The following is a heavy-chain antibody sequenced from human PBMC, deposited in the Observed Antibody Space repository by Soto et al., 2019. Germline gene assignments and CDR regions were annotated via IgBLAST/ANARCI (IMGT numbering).Heavy chain of an antibody. J-gene: IGHJ6*04. V-gene: IGHV1-18*01. CDR1: GYTFTGYG. CDR3: ARVVGATTSYYYYVMDV. Sequence: ASVKGSCKAAGYTFTGYGIGWVRQAPGQGLEWMGWISAYNGNTNYAQKLQGRVTMTTDTSTSTAYMELRSLRSDDTAVYYCARVVGATTSYYYYVMDVWGKGTTVTVPQ. D-gene: IGHD1-26*01. CDR2: ISAYNGNT.